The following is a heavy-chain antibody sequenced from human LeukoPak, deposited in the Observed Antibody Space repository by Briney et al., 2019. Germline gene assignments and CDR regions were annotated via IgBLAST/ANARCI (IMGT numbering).Heavy chain of an antibody. CDR3: ARQTGDNALDI. V-gene: IGHV5-51*01. Sequence: GESLKISCKGSGYRFTTYWIGWVRQMPGKGLEWMGIIYPGDSDTRYSPSFQGQVTISADKSITTAYLQWNSLKASDTAMYYCARQTGDNALDIWGRGTMVTVSS. J-gene: IGHJ3*02. D-gene: IGHD7-27*01. CDR2: IYPGDSDT. CDR1: GYRFTTYW.